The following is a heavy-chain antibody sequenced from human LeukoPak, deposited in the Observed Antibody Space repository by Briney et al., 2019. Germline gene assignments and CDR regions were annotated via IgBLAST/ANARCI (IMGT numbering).Heavy chain of an antibody. J-gene: IGHJ6*03. V-gene: IGHV3-74*01. CDR1: GFIFSSYW. CDR2: MNSDGTST. CDR3: ARASYYFDSSASLYYYYYIDV. Sequence: GGSLRLSCAASGFIFSSYWMHWVRQAPGKGLMWVSRMNSDGTSTSYADSVKGRFTISRDNAKNTLYLQMNSLRAEDTAVYYCARASYYFDSSASLYYYYYIDVWGKGTTVTVS. D-gene: IGHD3-22*01.